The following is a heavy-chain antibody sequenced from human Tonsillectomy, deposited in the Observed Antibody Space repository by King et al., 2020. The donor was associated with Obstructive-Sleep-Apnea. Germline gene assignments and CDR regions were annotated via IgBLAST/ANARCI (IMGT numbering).Heavy chain of an antibody. CDR1: GFTFSSYA. Sequence: QLVQSGGGVVQPGRSLRLSCAASGFTFSSYAMHWVRQAPGKGLEWVAVISYDGSNKYYADSVKGRFTISRDNSKNTLYLQMNSLRAEDTAVYYCARERDTIRPLDYWGQGTLVTVSS. CDR2: ISYDGSNK. CDR3: ARERDTIRPLDY. J-gene: IGHJ4*02. D-gene: IGHD3-9*01. V-gene: IGHV3-30-3*01.